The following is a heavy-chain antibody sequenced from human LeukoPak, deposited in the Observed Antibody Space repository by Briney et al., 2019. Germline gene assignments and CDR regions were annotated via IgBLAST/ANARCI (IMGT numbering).Heavy chain of an antibody. D-gene: IGHD5-12*01. Sequence: TGGSLRLSCAACGFTFSIYAMSWVRQAQGKGLEWVSAISGSGGSTYYADSVKGRFTISRDNSKNTLYLQMNSLRAEDTAVYYCAKVGGYVPNGYWGQGTLVTVSS. J-gene: IGHJ4*02. CDR2: ISGSGGST. CDR1: GFTFSIYA. V-gene: IGHV3-23*01. CDR3: AKVGGYVPNGY.